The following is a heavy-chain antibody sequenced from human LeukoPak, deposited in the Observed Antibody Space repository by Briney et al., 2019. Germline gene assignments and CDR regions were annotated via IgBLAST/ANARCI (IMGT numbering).Heavy chain of an antibody. J-gene: IGHJ4*02. Sequence: GGSLRLSCAASGFTFSSYEMNWVRQAPGKGLEWVSYISSSSSTIYYADSVKGRFTISRDNAKNSLYLQMNSLRDEDTAVYYCTRDRAGSGFFDYWGQGTRVTVSS. CDR3: TRDRAGSGFFDY. CDR2: ISSSSSTI. V-gene: IGHV3-48*02. D-gene: IGHD6-25*01. CDR1: GFTFSSYE.